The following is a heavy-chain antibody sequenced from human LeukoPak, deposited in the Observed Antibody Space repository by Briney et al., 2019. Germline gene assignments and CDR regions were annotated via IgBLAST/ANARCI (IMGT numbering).Heavy chain of an antibody. CDR1: GYTFTSYG. J-gene: IGHJ5*02. Sequence: ASVKVSCKASGYTFTSYGISWVRQAPGQGLEWMGWISAYNGNTNYAQKLQDRVTMTTDTSTTTAYMELSSLRSEDTAVYFCARVTHTELSTWFDPWGQGTLVTVSS. CDR2: ISAYNGNT. CDR3: ARVTHTELSTWFDP. D-gene: IGHD5-18*01. V-gene: IGHV1-18*01.